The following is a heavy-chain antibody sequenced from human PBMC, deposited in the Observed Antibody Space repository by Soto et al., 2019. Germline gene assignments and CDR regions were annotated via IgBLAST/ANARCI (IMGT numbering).Heavy chain of an antibody. CDR2: ISGSGGST. CDR3: AKAPGVNYYDSSGYYYPQFWDY. Sequence: GGSLRLSCAASGFTFSSYWMSWVRQAPGKGLEWVSAISGSGGSTYYADSVKGRFTISRDNSKNTLYLQMNSLRAEDTAVYYCAKAPGVNYYDSSGYYYPQFWDYWGQGTLVTVSS. V-gene: IGHV3-23*01. J-gene: IGHJ4*02. CDR1: GFTFSSYW. D-gene: IGHD3-22*01.